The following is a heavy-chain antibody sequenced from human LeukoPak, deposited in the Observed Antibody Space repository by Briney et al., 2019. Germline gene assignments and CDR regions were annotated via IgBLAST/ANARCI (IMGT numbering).Heavy chain of an antibody. CDR1: GFTFSSYA. J-gene: IGHJ6*02. V-gene: IGHV3-30*04. Sequence: GGSLRLSCAASGFTFSSYAMHWVRQAPGKGLEWVAVISYDGSNKYYADSVKGRFTISRDSSKNTLYLQMNSLRAEDTAVYYCASLDIVVVPAAAYGMDVWGQGTTVTVSS. CDR2: ISYDGSNK. D-gene: IGHD2-2*01. CDR3: ASLDIVVVPAAAYGMDV.